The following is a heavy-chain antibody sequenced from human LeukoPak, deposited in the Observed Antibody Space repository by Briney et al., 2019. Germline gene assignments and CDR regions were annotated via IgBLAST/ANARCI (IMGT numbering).Heavy chain of an antibody. CDR1: GFTFSSYA. D-gene: IGHD2-15*01. J-gene: IGHJ2*01. CDR3: ARSERYCSGGTCYTRYFDL. V-gene: IGHV3-23*01. CDR2: IRGGGIST. Sequence: GGSLRLSCAASGFTFSSYAMNWVRQAPGKGLEWVSTIRGGGISTYYADSVKGRFTISRDNSKNTLYLQMNSLRAEDTAVYYCARSERYCSGGTCYTRYFDLWGRGTLVTVSS.